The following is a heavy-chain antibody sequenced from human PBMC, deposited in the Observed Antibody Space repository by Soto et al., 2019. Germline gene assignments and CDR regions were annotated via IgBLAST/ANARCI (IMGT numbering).Heavy chain of an antibody. J-gene: IGHJ4*02. Sequence: SVKVSFKASGYTFTSYYMHWVRQAPGQGLEWMGIINPSGGSTSYAQKFQGRVTMTRDTSTSTVYMELSSLRSEDTAVYYCAREDIVLMCLDYWGQGTLVTVSS. D-gene: IGHD2-8*01. CDR1: GYTFTSYY. CDR2: INPSGGST. V-gene: IGHV1-46*01. CDR3: AREDIVLMCLDY.